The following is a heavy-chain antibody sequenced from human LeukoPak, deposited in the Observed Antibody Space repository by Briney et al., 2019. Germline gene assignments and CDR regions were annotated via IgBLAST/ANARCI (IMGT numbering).Heavy chain of an antibody. D-gene: IGHD1-26*01. Sequence: PGGSLRLSCAASGFTFSSYSMNWVRQAPGKGLEWVSSISSSSSYIYYADSVKGRFTISRDNAKNSLYLQMNSLRAEDTAVYYCARTRWQVGATNHDAFDIWGQGTMVTVSS. CDR1: GFTFSSYS. J-gene: IGHJ3*02. CDR2: ISSSSSYI. V-gene: IGHV3-21*01. CDR3: ARTRWQVGATNHDAFDI.